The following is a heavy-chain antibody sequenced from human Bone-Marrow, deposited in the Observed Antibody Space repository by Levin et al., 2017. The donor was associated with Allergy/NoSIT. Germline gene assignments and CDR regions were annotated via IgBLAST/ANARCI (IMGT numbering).Heavy chain of an antibody. J-gene: IGHJ4*02. D-gene: IGHD4-11*01. CDR3: ARHQQLVLFDF. V-gene: IGHV5-51*01. Sequence: GESLKISCKVSGYTFGDYWVAWVRQTPGKGLEWMGIVHPGHSETRYSPSFQGQVTISADQSITTAYLQWNSLKASDTAVYFCARHQQLVLFDFWGQGTHVTVSS. CDR1: GYTFGDYW. CDR2: VHPGHSET.